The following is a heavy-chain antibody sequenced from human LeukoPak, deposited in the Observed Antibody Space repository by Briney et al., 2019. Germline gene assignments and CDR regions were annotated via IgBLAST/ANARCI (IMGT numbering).Heavy chain of an antibody. V-gene: IGHV3-20*04. Sequence: GGSLRLSCAASGFIFYNYDMRWVRQAPAKGLEWVSGLYWNGCRTVYADSGKGRFTISRDNAKNFLYLQMNSLRAEDTALYFCARDQAFGGVVVFDPWGQGTLVTVSS. CDR3: ARDQAFGGVVVFDP. J-gene: IGHJ5*02. D-gene: IGHD3-16*01. CDR1: GFIFYNYD. CDR2: LYWNGCRT.